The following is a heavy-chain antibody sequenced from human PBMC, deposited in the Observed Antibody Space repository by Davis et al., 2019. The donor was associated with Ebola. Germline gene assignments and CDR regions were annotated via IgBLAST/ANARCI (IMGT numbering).Heavy chain of an antibody. CDR2: IYYSGIT. J-gene: IGHJ4*02. CDR1: GGSIISSSSY. CDR3: ASDLRGVVVTAPSHY. V-gene: IGHV4-39*01. D-gene: IGHD2-21*02. Sequence: SETLSLTCTVSGGSIISSSSYWGWIRQPPRKGLEWIGSIYYSGITYYNPSLKSRVTISVDTSKNQFSLKLRSVTAADTAVYYCASDLRGVVVTAPSHYWGQGTLVTVSS.